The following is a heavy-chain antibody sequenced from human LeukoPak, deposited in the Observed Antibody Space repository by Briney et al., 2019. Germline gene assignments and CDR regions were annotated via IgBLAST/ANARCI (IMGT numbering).Heavy chain of an antibody. D-gene: IGHD4-17*01. J-gene: IGHJ5*02. Sequence: SETLSLTCTVSGGSISSGDYYWSWIRQPPGKGLEWIGYIYYSGSTYYNPSLKSRVTISVDTSKNQFSLKLSSVTAADTAVYYCARGGRDYGDHEESWFDPWGQGTLVTVSS. CDR1: GGSISSGDYY. V-gene: IGHV4-30-4*01. CDR2: IYYSGST. CDR3: ARGGRDYGDHEESWFDP.